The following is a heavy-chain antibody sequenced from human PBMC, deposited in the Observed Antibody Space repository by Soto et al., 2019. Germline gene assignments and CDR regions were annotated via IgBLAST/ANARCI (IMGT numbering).Heavy chain of an antibody. D-gene: IGHD2-2*01. CDR3: ARLMEESQLNYQYFYMDV. CDR2: INYGGST. V-gene: IGHV4-34*01. Sequence: SETLSLTCAVYGGSFSGYFWTWIRQPPGKGLEWIAEINYGGSTNYNPSLRSRVTISVDTSKNQFSLKLSSVTAADTGVYYCARLMEESQLNYQYFYMDVWGNGTTVTVSS. CDR1: GGSFSGYF. J-gene: IGHJ6*03.